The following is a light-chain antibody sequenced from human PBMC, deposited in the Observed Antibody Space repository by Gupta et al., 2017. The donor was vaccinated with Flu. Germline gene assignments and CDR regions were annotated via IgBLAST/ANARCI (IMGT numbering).Light chain of an antibody. J-gene: IGKJ5*01. CDR1: QSVNTY. V-gene: IGKV3-11*01. CDR3: QQRANWPPIT. Sequence: SQSVNTYMAWYQQQPVQPPRLLIYDASVRATGVPARFSGGGSGTDFTLTISNLEPEDIGFYYCQQRANWPPITFGRGTRLE. CDR2: DAS.